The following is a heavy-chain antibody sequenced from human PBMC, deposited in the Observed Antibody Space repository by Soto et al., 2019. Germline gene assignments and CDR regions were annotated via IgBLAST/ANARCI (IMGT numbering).Heavy chain of an antibody. J-gene: IGHJ6*02. CDR2: ISGSGGST. CDR3: AKAPIRVTYYYYYGMDV. CDR1: GFTFSSYA. Sequence: GGSLRLSCAASGFTFSSYAMSWVRQAPGKGLEWVSAISGSGGSTYYADSVKGRFTISRDNSKNTLYLQMNSLRAEDTAVYYCAKAPIRVTYYYYYGMDVWGQGTTVTVSS. V-gene: IGHV3-23*01. D-gene: IGHD4-4*01.